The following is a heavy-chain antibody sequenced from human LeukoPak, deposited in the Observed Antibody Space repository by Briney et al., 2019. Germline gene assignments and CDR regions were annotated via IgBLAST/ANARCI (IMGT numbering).Heavy chain of an antibody. Sequence: SETLSLTCTVSGGSISSYYWSWIRQPPGKGLEWIGYIYTSGSTNYNPSLKSRVTISVDTSKNQFSLKLSSVTAADTAVYYCARDLGYGEFDYWGQGTLVTVSS. CDR2: IYTSGST. V-gene: IGHV4-4*08. CDR3: ARDLGYGEFDY. CDR1: GGSISSYY. D-gene: IGHD4-17*01. J-gene: IGHJ4*02.